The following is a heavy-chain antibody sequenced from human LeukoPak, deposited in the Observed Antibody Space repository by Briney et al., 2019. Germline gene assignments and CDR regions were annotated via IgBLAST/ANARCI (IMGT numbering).Heavy chain of an antibody. D-gene: IGHD2-15*01. J-gene: IGHJ4*02. V-gene: IGHV3-21*01. CDR3: AREQVVVVAIDY. CDR2: ISSSSSYI. Sequence: GGCLRLSCAASGFPFTNYWMSWVRQAPGKGLEWVSPISSSSSYIYYADSVKGRFTISRDNAKNSLYLQMNSLRAEDTAVYYCAREQVVVVAIDYWGQGTLVTVSS. CDR1: GFPFTNYW.